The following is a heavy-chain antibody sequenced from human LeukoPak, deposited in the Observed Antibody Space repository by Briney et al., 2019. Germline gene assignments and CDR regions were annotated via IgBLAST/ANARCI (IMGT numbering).Heavy chain of an antibody. CDR2: INHSGST. CDR3: ARGGDYTTFDY. CDR1: GGSFSGYY. Sequence: SSETLSLTWAVYGGSFSGYYWSWIRQPPGKGLEWIGEINHSGSTNYNPSLKSRVTISVDTSKNQFSLKLSSVTAADTAVYYCARGGDYTTFDYWGQGTLVTVSS. J-gene: IGHJ4*02. V-gene: IGHV4-34*01. D-gene: IGHD4-17*01.